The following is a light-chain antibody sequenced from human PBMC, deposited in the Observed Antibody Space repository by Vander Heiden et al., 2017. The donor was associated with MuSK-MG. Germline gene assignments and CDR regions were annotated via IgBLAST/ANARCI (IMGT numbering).Light chain of an antibody. J-gene: IGLJ3*02. CDR3: AAWDDSLSVWV. CDR2: NNN. V-gene: IGLV1-47*02. CDR1: SSNIGSKY. Sequence: QSVLTQPPSASGTPGQRVTISFSGSSSNIGSKYVSWYQQLPGTAPKLLIYNNNQRPSGVPDRFSGSKAGTSASLAIRGLRSEDEADYYCAAWDDSLSVWVFGGGTKLTVL.